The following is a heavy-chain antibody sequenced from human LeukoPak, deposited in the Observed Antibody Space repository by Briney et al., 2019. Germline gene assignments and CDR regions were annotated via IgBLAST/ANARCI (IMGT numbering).Heavy chain of an antibody. CDR1: GGSISSGGYY. CDR3: ARAPYGSGDYYFDH. Sequence: SQTLSLTCTVSGGSISSGGYYWSWIRQHPGKGLEWIGYIYYSGSTYYNPSLKSRVTISVDTSKNQYSLKLSSVTAADTAVYYCARAPYGSGDYYFDHWGQGTLVTVSS. CDR2: IYYSGST. J-gene: IGHJ4*02. D-gene: IGHD3-10*01. V-gene: IGHV4-31*03.